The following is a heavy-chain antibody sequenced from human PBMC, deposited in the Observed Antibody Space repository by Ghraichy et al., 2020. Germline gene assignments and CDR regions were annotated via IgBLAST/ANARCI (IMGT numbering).Heavy chain of an antibody. CDR3: ARGPGFERGSYSFYYYYYGMDV. CDR2: INHSGST. J-gene: IGHJ6*02. Sequence: SETLSLTCAVYGGSFSGYYWSWIRQPPGKGLEWIGEINHSGSTNYNPSLKSRVTISVDTSKNQFSLKLSSVTAADTAVYYCARGPGFERGSYSFYYYYYGMDVWGQGTTVTVSS. CDR1: GGSFSGYY. D-gene: IGHD1-26*01. V-gene: IGHV4-34*01.